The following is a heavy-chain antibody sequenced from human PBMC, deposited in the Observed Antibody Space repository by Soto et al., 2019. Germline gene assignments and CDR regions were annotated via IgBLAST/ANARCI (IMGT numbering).Heavy chain of an antibody. D-gene: IGHD3-16*02. J-gene: IGHJ3*02. V-gene: IGHV4-59*01. CDR3: ARVGYDSVWGSYRYTVPDAFDI. Sequence: SETLSLTCTVSGGSISSYYWSWIRQPPGKRLEWIGYIYYSGSTNYNPSLKSRVTISVDTSKNQFSLKLSSVTAADTAVYYCARVGYDSVWGSYRYTVPDAFDIWGQGTMVTVSS. CDR2: IYYSGST. CDR1: GGSISSYY.